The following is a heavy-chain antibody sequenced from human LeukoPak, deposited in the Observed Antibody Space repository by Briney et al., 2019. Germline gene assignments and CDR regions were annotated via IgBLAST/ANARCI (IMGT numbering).Heavy chain of an antibody. CDR1: GGSISSSSYY. D-gene: IGHD3-10*01. CDR2: IYYSGST. V-gene: IGHV4-39*01. CDR3: ARHTGRRLSPYYYGSGRSNWFDP. Sequence: PSETLSLTCTVSGGSISSSSYYWGWIRQPPGKGLEWIGSIYYSGSTYYNPSLKSRVTISVDTSKNQFSLKLSSVTAADTAVYYCARHTGRRLSPYYYGSGRSNWFDPWGQGTLVAVSS. J-gene: IGHJ5*02.